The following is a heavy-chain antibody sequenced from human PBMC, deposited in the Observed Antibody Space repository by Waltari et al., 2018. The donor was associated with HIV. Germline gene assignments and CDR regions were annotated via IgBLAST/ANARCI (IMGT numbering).Heavy chain of an antibody. CDR1: GGSISSGSYY. D-gene: IGHD5-12*01. J-gene: IGHJ4*02. V-gene: IGHV4-61*02. CDR2: IYTSGST. CDR3: ARVSGGYERFDY. Sequence: QVQLQESGPGLVKPSQTLSLTCTVSGGSISSGSYYWSWIRQPAGKGLEWIGRIYTSGSTNYTPSLKSRVTISVDTSKNQLSLKLSSVTAADTAVYYCARVSGGYERFDYWGQGTLVTVSS.